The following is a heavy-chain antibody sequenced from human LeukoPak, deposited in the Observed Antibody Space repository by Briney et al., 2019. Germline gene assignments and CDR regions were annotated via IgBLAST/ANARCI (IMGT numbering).Heavy chain of an antibody. D-gene: IGHD3-16*02. CDR3: ARGGYYDYIWGSYRSDYFDY. V-gene: IGHV4-34*01. Sequence: SETLSLTCAVYGGSFSGYYWSWIRQPPGKGLEWIGEINHNGSTNYNPSLKSRVTISVDTSKNQFSLKLSSVTAADTAVYYCARGGYYDYIWGSYRSDYFDYWGQGTLVTVSS. J-gene: IGHJ4*02. CDR1: GGSFSGYY. CDR2: INHNGST.